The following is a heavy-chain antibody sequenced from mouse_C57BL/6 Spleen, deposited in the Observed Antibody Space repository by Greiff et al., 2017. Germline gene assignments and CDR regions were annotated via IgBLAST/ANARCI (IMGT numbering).Heavy chain of an antibody. Sequence: QVQLQQSGPELVKPGASVKISCKASGYAFSSSWMNWVKQRPGKGLEWIGRIYPGDGDTNYNGKFKGKATLTADKSSSTAYMQLSSLTSEDSAVYFCADGSSSFAYWGQGTLVTVSA. D-gene: IGHD1-1*01. V-gene: IGHV1-82*01. CDR3: ADGSSSFAY. J-gene: IGHJ3*01. CDR1: GYAFSSSW. CDR2: IYPGDGDT.